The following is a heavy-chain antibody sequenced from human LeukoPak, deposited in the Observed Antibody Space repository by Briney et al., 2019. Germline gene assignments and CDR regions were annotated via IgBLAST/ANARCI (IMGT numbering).Heavy chain of an antibody. CDR1: RFTFSNAW. Sequence: GGSLRLSCAASRFTFSNAWMSWVRQAPGKGLEWVGRIKSKTSGGTPDYAAPVKGRFAISREDSKNTMYLQMNSLKTEDAAVYYCTTEGYTYGSHSFDIWGQGTMVTVSS. CDR2: IKSKTSGGTP. J-gene: IGHJ3*02. CDR3: TTEGYTYGSHSFDI. V-gene: IGHV3-15*01. D-gene: IGHD5-18*01.